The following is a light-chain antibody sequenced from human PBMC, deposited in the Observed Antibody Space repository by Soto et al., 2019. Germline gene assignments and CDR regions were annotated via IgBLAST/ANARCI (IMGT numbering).Light chain of an antibody. CDR1: QSVSSN. Sequence: EIVMTQSPATLSVSPGERATLSCRASQSVSSNLAWYQQKPGQAPRLLIYGASTRATGIPARFSGSGSGPEFTLTISSLQSEDSALYYCQHYNTWPWTFGQGTKVDIK. CDR2: GAS. V-gene: IGKV3-15*01. CDR3: QHYNTWPWT. J-gene: IGKJ1*01.